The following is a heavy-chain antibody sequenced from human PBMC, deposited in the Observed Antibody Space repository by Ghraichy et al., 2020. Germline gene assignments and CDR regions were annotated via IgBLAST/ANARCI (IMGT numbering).Heavy chain of an antibody. CDR1: GGSVDYGGFY. J-gene: IGHJ6*02. CDR2: IYYTGTT. V-gene: IGHV4-31*03. D-gene: IGHD6-6*01. Sequence: SETLSLTCTVSGGSVDYGGFYWSWIRQHPGEGPEWLGYIYYTGTTYYNLSLKSRLVISLDTSKNQFSLKLSSMTAADTAVYYCARGRSYSSSSYGLDVWGQGTTGTVSS. CDR3: ARGRSYSSSSYGLDV.